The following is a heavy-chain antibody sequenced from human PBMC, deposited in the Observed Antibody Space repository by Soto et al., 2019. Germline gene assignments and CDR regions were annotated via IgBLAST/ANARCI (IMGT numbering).Heavy chain of an antibody. CDR2: MYSSGST. CDR3: ARGFGSNWYYFDS. V-gene: IGHV4-4*07. CDR1: GGSISSYY. J-gene: IGHJ4*02. D-gene: IGHD6-13*01. Sequence: SETLSLTCTVYGGSISSYYWSWIRQTAEKGLEWIGRMYSSGSTTYSPSLKSRVTMSLDTSKNQFSLKLTSVTAADTAVYFCARGFGSNWYYFDSWGQGILVTVSS.